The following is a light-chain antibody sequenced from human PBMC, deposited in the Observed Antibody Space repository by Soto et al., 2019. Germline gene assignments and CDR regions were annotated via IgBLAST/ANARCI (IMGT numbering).Light chain of an antibody. J-gene: IGLJ2*01. CDR1: SGSVSTSYY. Sequence: QAVVTQEPWFSVSPGGTVTLTCGLSSGSVSTSYYPSWYQQTPGQAPRTLIYSTNTRSSGVPDRFSGSILGNKAALTITGAEADDESDYYCVLYMGTRIGVFGGGTQLTVL. CDR3: VLYMGTRIGV. V-gene: IGLV8-61*01. CDR2: STN.